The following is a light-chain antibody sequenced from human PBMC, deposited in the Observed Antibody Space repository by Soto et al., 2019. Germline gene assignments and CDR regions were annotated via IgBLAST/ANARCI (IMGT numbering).Light chain of an antibody. CDR1: QSISNN. V-gene: IGKV3-15*01. CDR2: GAS. Sequence: EIVMTQSPATLSVSPGERATLSCRASQSISNNLAWYQQKPGQAPSRLIYGASTRATGIPARFSGSGSGTEFTLTISSLQSEDSAVYYCQQYNNWPPRTFGQGTKLEIK. J-gene: IGKJ2*01. CDR3: QQYNNWPPRT.